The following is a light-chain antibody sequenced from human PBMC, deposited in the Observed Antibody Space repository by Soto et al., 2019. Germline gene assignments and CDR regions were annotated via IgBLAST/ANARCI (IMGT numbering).Light chain of an antibody. CDR3: QQANSFPLT. V-gene: IGKV1-12*01. Sequence: DIQMTQSPSFLSASVGDRVTISCRASQDISGWLAWYQQKPGEAPKLLIYAASRLQSGVPSRFSGSRSGTDFTLTISNLQPEDFATYFCQQANSFPLTFGPGTKVDIK. J-gene: IGKJ3*01. CDR2: AAS. CDR1: QDISGW.